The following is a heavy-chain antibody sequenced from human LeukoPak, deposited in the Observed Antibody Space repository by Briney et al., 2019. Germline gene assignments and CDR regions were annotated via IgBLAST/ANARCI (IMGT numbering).Heavy chain of an antibody. CDR2: IGWNSHII. CDR3: AKDRDSSGFAPYFDY. J-gene: IGHJ4*02. Sequence: PGGSLRLSCAASGFTFNDYAMHWVRQAQGKGLEWVSGIGWNSHIIGYEDSVKGRFTISRDNARNSLSLQMNSLRAEDTAFYYCAKDRDSSGFAPYFDYWGQGILVTVSS. D-gene: IGHD3-22*01. V-gene: IGHV3-9*01. CDR1: GFTFNDYA.